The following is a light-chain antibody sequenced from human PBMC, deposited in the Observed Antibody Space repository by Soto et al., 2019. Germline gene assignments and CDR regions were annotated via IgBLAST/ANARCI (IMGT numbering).Light chain of an antibody. CDR1: SSNIGAHS. V-gene: IGLV1-44*01. CDR2: DND. CDR3: AAWDDTLNGWM. J-gene: IGLJ3*02. Sequence: QSVLTQPPSVSGTPGQRITFSCSGGSSNIGAHSVHWYQRLPGAAPKVLISDNDQRPSGVPDRFSGSKSGSSASLAISGLQSEDEADYFCAAWDDTLNGWMFGGGTQLTVL.